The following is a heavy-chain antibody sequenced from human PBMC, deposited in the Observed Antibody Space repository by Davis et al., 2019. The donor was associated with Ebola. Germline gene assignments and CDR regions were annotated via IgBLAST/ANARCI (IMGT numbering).Heavy chain of an antibody. CDR1: GFTFSSYG. J-gene: IGHJ4*02. V-gene: IGHV3-33*01. D-gene: IGHD4-17*01. Sequence: GESLKISCAASGFTFSSYGMHWVRQAPGKGLEWVAVIWYDGSNKYYADSVKGRFTISRDNSKNTLYLQMNSLRAEDTAVYYCARDYYGEYVAYWGQGTLVTVSS. CDR3: ARDYYGEYVAY. CDR2: IWYDGSNK.